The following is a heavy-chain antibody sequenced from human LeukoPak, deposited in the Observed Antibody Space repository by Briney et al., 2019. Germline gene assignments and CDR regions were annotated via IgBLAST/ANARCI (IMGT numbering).Heavy chain of an antibody. V-gene: IGHV4-34*01. CDR3: ARGTSKYYDFWSGYPLNWFDP. J-gene: IGHJ5*02. D-gene: IGHD3-3*01. CDR2: INHSGST. Sequence: GSLRLSCAASGFTFSSYSMNWVRQALGKGLEWIGEINHSGSTNYNPSLKSRVTISVDTSKNQFSLKLSSVTAADTAVYYCARGTSKYYDFWSGYPLNWFDPWGQGTLVTVSS. CDR1: GFTFSSYS.